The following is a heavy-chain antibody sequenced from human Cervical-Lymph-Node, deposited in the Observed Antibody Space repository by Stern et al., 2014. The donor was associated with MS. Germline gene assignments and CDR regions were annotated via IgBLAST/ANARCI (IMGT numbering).Heavy chain of an antibody. CDR3: ARLAYCSGGSCSHDY. CDR2: IYYSGHT. D-gene: IGHD2-15*01. V-gene: IGHV4-39*01. J-gene: IGHJ4*02. CDR1: GGSITSSTYY. Sequence: QLVESGPGLVKPSETLSLTCTVSGGSITSSTYYWAWIRQPPGKGLEWIGTIYYSGHTYYNPSLKSRVTISVDTSKNQLYMKRSFVTAADTAVYYCARLAYCSGGSCSHDYWGQGTLVTVSS.